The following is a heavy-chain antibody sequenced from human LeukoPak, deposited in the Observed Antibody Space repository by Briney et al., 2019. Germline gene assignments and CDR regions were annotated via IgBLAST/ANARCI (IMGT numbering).Heavy chain of an antibody. D-gene: IGHD3-10*01. V-gene: IGHV1-18*01. CDR2: ISAYNGNT. Sequence: ASVKVSCKASGYTFTSYGISWVRQAPGQGLEWMGWISAYNGNTNYAQKLQGRVTMTTDTSTSTAYMELRSLRSDDTAVYYCARDQVLYGSGCYSHPRDWFDPWGQGTLVTVSS. CDR3: ARDQVLYGSGCYSHPRDWFDP. CDR1: GYTFTSYG. J-gene: IGHJ5*02.